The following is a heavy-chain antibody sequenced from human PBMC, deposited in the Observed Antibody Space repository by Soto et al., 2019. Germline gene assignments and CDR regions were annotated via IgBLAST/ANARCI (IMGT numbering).Heavy chain of an antibody. CDR1: GFTFSSYG. CDR2: ISYDGSNK. Sequence: GGSLRLSCAASGFTFSSYGMHWVRQAPGKGLEWVAVISYDGSNKYYADSVKGRFTISRDNSKNTLYLQMNSLRAEDTAVYYCAKGSASSRPYYFDYWGQGTPVTVSS. V-gene: IGHV3-30*18. D-gene: IGHD2-2*01. J-gene: IGHJ4*02. CDR3: AKGSASSRPYYFDY.